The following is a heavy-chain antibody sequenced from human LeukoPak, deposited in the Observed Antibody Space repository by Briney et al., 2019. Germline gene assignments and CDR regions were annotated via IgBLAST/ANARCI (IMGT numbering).Heavy chain of an antibody. Sequence: SQTLSLTCTVSGGSISSGSYYWSWIRQPAGTGLEWIGRIYTSGSTNYNPSLKSRVTISVDTSKNQFSLKLSSVTAADTAVYYCAGGSITIFGVNHYYYYYGMDVWGQGTTVTVSS. CDR3: AGGSITIFGVNHYYYYYGMDV. D-gene: IGHD3-3*01. J-gene: IGHJ6*02. V-gene: IGHV4-61*02. CDR2: IYTSGST. CDR1: GGSISSGSYY.